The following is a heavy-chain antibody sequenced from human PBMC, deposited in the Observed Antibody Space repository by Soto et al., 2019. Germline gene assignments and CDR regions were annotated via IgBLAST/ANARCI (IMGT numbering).Heavy chain of an antibody. V-gene: IGHV1-8*01. CDR3: ARDQVAGYSSSWYGLYGMDV. Sequence: ASVKVSCKASGYTFTSYDINWVRQATGQGLEWMGWMNPNSGNTGYAQKFQGRVTMTRNTSISTAYMELSSLRAEDTAVYYCARDQVAGYSSSWYGLYGMDVWGQGPTVTVSS. CDR1: GYTFTSYD. CDR2: MNPNSGNT. J-gene: IGHJ6*02. D-gene: IGHD6-13*01.